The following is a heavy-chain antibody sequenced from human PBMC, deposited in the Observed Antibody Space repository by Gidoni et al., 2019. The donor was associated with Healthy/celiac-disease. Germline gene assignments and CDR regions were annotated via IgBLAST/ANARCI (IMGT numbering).Heavy chain of an antibody. CDR1: GFTFSSYA. J-gene: IGHJ3*02. CDR2: ISGSGGST. Sequence: EVQLLESGGGLVQPGGSLRLSCAASGFTFSSYAMSWVRQAPGKGLGWVSAISGSGGSTYYADSVKGRFTISRDNSKNTLYLQMNSLRAEDTAVYYCAKDGGAMIVVVLDAFDIWGQGTMVTVSS. V-gene: IGHV3-23*01. D-gene: IGHD3-22*01. CDR3: AKDGGAMIVVVLDAFDI.